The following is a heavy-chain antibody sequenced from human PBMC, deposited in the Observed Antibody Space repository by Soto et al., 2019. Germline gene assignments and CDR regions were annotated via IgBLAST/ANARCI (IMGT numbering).Heavy chain of an antibody. V-gene: IGHV1-2*02. CDR2: NNSNSGCT. CDR3: ARDSPTLQSQSFDH. CDR1: GHNFLGYF. Sequence: SVKVSCKASGHNFLGYFIHSVRQAPGQGPEVMGWNNSNSGCTVYAVKFQGRVTMTRAASLRAVYVESSGLTSDDTAFYYCARDSPTLQSQSFDHWGQGARVTVSS. J-gene: IGHJ4*02. D-gene: IGHD4-4*01.